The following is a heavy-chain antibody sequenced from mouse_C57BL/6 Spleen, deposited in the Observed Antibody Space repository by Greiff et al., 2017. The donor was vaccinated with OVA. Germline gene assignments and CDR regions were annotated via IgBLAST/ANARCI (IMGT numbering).Heavy chain of an antibody. V-gene: IGHV1-52*01. CDR2: IDPSDSET. J-gene: IGHJ3*01. D-gene: IGHD2-5*01. Sequence: QVQLQQPGAELVRPGSSVKLSCKASGYTFTSYWMHWVKQRPIQGLEWIGNIDPSDSETHYNQKFKDKATLTVDKSSSTAYMQLSSLTSEDSAVYYCARRANYSNSWFAYWGQGTLVTVSA. CDR1: GYTFTSYW. CDR3: ARRANYSNSWFAY.